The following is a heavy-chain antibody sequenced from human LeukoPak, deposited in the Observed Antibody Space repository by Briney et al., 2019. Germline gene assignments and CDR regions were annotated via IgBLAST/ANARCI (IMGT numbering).Heavy chain of an antibody. CDR3: ARVVGCSGTSCYGGNYFDY. CDR1: GYTFTSYG. Sequence: ASVKVSCKASGYTFTSYGISWVRQAPGQGLEWMGWISAYNGNTNYAQTLQGRVTMTTDTSTSTAYMELRSLRSDDTAVYYCARVVGCSGTSCYGGNYFDYWGQGTLVTVSS. CDR2: ISAYNGNT. D-gene: IGHD2-2*01. V-gene: IGHV1-18*01. J-gene: IGHJ4*02.